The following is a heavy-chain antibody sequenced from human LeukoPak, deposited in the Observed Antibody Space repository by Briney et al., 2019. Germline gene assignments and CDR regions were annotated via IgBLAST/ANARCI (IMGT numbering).Heavy chain of an antibody. Sequence: PGGSLRLSCTASGFTFSSYAMTWIRQPPGKGLEWIGEINHSGSTNYNPSLKSRVTISVDTSKNQFSLKLSSVTAADTAVYYCARSEQWLEGDAFDIWGQGTMVTVSS. CDR2: INHSGST. D-gene: IGHD6-19*01. J-gene: IGHJ3*02. V-gene: IGHV4-34*01. CDR3: ARSEQWLEGDAFDI. CDR1: GFTFSSYA.